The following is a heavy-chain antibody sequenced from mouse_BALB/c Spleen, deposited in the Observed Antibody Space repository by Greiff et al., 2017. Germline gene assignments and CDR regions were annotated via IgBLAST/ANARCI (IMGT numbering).Heavy chain of an antibody. CDR1: GFTFSSFG. D-gene: IGHD2-2*01. Sequence: EVKLMESGGGLVQPGGSRKLSCAASGFTFSSFGMHWVRQAPEKGLEWVAYISSGSSTIYYADTVKGRFTISRDNPKNTLFLQMTSLRSEDTAMYYCARNAGYYYAMDYWGQGTSVTVSS. CDR3: ARNAGYYYAMDY. V-gene: IGHV5-17*02. CDR2: ISSGSSTI. J-gene: IGHJ4*01.